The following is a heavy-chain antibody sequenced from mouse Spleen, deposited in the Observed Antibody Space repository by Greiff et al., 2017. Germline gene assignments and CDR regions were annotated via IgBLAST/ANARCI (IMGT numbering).Heavy chain of an antibody. CDR1: GFTFSSYA. J-gene: IGHJ4*01. Sequence: EVKLVESGGGLVKLGGSLKLSCAASGFTFSSYAMSWVRQTPEKRLEWVATISSGGGNTYYPDSVKGRFTISRDNAKNTLYLQMSSLKSEDTAMYYCARQGDRYPRAMDYWGQGTSVTVSS. V-gene: IGHV5-9*04. CDR2: ISSGGGNT. D-gene: IGHD2-14*01. CDR3: ARQGDRYPRAMDY.